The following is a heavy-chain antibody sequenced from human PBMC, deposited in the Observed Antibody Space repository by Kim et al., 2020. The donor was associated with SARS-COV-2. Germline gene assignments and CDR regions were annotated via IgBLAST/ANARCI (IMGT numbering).Heavy chain of an antibody. D-gene: IGHD6-19*01. CDR2: IYHTGST. Sequence: SETLSLTCVVSGGSISSNNWWSWVRQPPGKGLEWIGDIYHTGSTNYKPSLKSRVSISVDKSNNHFSLNLRSVTAADTAVYYCARPVAGSVWDVWGQGTTVTVSS. V-gene: IGHV4-4*02. CDR1: GGSISSNNW. J-gene: IGHJ6*02. CDR3: ARPVAGSVWDV.